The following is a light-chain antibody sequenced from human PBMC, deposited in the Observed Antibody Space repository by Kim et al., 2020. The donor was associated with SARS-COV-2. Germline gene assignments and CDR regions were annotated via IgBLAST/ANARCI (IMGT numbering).Light chain of an antibody. J-gene: IGLJ3*02. CDR3: CSYATFHWV. Sequence: LTQPASVSGSPGQSITISCTGTSSDIGSYNLVSWYQQHPGKAPKLMIYAVTERPSGVSNRFSGSKSGNTASLTISGLQAEDEADYYCCSYATFHWVFGGGTQLTVL. V-gene: IGLV2-23*02. CDR1: SSDIGSYNL. CDR2: AVT.